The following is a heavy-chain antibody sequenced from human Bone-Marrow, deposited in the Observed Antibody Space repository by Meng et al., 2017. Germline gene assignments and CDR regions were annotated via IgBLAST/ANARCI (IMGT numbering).Heavy chain of an antibody. CDR2: INHSGST. V-gene: IGHV4-34*01. J-gene: IGHJ4*02. CDR1: GGSFSGFY. D-gene: IGHD6-13*01. Sequence: QVQLRQWGAGLLKPSETLSLTCAVYGGSFSGFYWNWFRQPPGKGLEWIAEINHSGSTNINPSLKSRVTILADTSKNQFSLKVRSVTAADTAVYYCAREAYSTSLSSATGFDYWGQGTLVTASS. CDR3: AREAYSTSLSSATGFDY.